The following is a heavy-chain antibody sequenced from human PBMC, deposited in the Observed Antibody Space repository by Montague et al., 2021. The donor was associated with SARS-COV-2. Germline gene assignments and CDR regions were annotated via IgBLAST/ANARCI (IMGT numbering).Heavy chain of an antibody. V-gene: IGHV3-66*01. J-gene: IGHJ4*02. CDR1: GFTVSSNY. Sequence: SLRLSCAASGFTVSSNYMSWVRQAPGKGLEWVSVIYSGGSTYYADSVKGRFTISRDNSKNTLYLQMNSLRAEDTAVYYCARGYNDSSGYYATVGVHWGQGTLVTVSS. CDR2: IYSGGST. D-gene: IGHD3-22*01. CDR3: ARGYNDSSGYYATVGVH.